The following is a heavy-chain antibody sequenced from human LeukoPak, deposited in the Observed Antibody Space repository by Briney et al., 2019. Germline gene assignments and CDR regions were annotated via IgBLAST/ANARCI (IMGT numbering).Heavy chain of an antibody. Sequence: GESLKISCKGSGYTFTNYWIGWVRQMPGKGLEWMGIIYPGDSDTKYSPSFQGQVTISADKSISTAYLQWSSLKASDTAMYYCARDLRPTYYYDSSGYWTFDYWGQGTLVTVSS. CDR2: IYPGDSDT. J-gene: IGHJ4*02. CDR1: GYTFTNYW. CDR3: ARDLRPTYYYDSSGYWTFDY. V-gene: IGHV5-51*01. D-gene: IGHD3-22*01.